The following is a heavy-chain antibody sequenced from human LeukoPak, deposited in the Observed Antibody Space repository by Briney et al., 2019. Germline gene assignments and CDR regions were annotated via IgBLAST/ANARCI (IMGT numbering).Heavy chain of an antibody. CDR3: ANHRIAAAGDAFDI. CDR2: INPNSGGT. V-gene: IGHV1-2*02. J-gene: IGHJ3*02. Sequence: ASVKVSCKASGYTFTGYYMHWVRQAPGQGLEWMGWINPNSGGTNYAQKFQGRVTMTRDTSISTAYMELSRLRSDDTAVYYCANHRIAAAGDAFDIWGQGTMVTVSS. D-gene: IGHD6-13*01. CDR1: GYTFTGYY.